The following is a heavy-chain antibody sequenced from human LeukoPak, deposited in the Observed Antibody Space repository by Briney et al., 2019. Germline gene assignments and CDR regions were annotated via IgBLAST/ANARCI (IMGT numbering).Heavy chain of an antibody. CDR3: ARERWLVPCDY. CDR2: ISWNGGST. Sequence: GGSLRLSCAASGFTFDDYGMNWVRQAPGKGLEWVSGISWNGGSTGYADSVKGRFTIFRDNAKNSLYLQMNSLRAEDTALYYCARERWLVPCDYWGQGTLVTVSS. D-gene: IGHD6-19*01. CDR1: GFTFDDYG. J-gene: IGHJ4*02. V-gene: IGHV3-20*04.